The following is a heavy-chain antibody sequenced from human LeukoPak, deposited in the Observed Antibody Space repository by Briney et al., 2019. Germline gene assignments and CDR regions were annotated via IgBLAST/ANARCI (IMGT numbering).Heavy chain of an antibody. CDR1: GGSFSSDSYY. V-gene: IGHV4-61*01. CDR2: ICYTGST. J-gene: IGHJ4*02. Sequence: PSETLSLTCTVSGGSFSSDSYYWSWIRQPPGKGLEWIGYICYTGSTNYNPSLKSRVTISVDMSKNQFSLKLTSVTAADTAVYYCATKGPRRGYFDYWGQGTLVAVSS. CDR3: ATKGPRRGYFDY.